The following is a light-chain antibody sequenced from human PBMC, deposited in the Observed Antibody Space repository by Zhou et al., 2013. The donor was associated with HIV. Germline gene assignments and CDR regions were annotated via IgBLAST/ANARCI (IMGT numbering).Light chain of an antibody. J-gene: IGKJ5*01. CDR1: QSVSSF. CDR2: GAS. CDR3: QQASSFPLT. V-gene: IGKV3-11*01. Sequence: EIVLTQSPATLSLSPGERVTLSCRASQSVSSFLAWYQQKPGQAPRLLIYGASSRATGIPDRFSGSGSGTDFTLTISSLQPEDFATYYCQQASSFPLTFGQGTRLEIK.